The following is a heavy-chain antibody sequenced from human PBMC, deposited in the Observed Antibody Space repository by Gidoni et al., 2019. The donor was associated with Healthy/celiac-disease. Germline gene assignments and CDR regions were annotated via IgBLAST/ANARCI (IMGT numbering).Heavy chain of an antibody. CDR3: AHSGLDYDILTGYNPGWHAFDI. CDR2: IYWDDDK. CDR1: GFSLSTSGVG. V-gene: IGHV2-5*02. Sequence: QITLKESGPTLVKPTQTLTLTCTFSGFSLSTSGVGVGWIRQPPGKALEWLALIYWDDDKRYSPSLKSRLTITKDTSKNQVVLTMTNMDPVDTATYYCAHSGLDYDILTGYNPGWHAFDIWGQGTMVTVSS. J-gene: IGHJ3*02. D-gene: IGHD3-9*01.